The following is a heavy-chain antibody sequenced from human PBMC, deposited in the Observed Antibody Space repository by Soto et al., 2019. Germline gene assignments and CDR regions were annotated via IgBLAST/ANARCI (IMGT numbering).Heavy chain of an antibody. CDR3: ARADYGDHADSPYYYYLDV. V-gene: IGHV3-21*01. CDR2: ISSSSSYI. J-gene: IGHJ6*03. CDR1: GFTFSNYP. D-gene: IGHD4-17*01. Sequence: EVQLVESGGGLVKPGGSLRLSCAASGFTFSNYPMNWIRQAPGKGLEWVSSISSSSSYIYYADSVRGRFTISRDSAQNSLYLQMNSLRVEDTAVYYCARADYGDHADSPYYYYLDVWGKGTTVTVSS.